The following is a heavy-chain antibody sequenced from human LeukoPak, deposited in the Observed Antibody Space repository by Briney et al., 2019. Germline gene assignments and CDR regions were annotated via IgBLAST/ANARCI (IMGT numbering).Heavy chain of an antibody. CDR3: ARRWLQSGSINNFDY. CDR1: GYSFTSYW. D-gene: IGHD5-24*01. Sequence: GESLKISCKGSGYSFTSYWIGWVRQMPGKGLEWMGIIFPADSDTRYSPSFQGQVTISADKSISTAYLQWSSLKASDTAMYYCARRWLQSGSINNFDYWGQGTLVTVSS. CDR2: IFPADSDT. V-gene: IGHV5-51*01. J-gene: IGHJ4*02.